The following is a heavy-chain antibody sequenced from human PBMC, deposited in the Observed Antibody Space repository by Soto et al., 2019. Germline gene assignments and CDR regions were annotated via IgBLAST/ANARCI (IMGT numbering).Heavy chain of an antibody. CDR2: MSHSGRT. V-gene: IGHV4-39*01. D-gene: IGHD4-17*01. J-gene: IGHJ4*02. CDR3: ATFNGDYVSY. CDR1: GGSISSSDYY. Sequence: SETLSLTCTVSGGSISSSDYYWGWIRQPPGKGLEWIGSMSHSGRTAYNPSLKSRVTISEDTSKNQFSLKLSSVTAADTAVYYCATFNGDYVSYWGQGTLVTVSS.